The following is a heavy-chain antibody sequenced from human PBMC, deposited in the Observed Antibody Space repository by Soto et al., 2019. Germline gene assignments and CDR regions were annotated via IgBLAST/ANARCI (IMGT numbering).Heavy chain of an antibody. CDR2: ISSSSSNI. CDR1: GFTFSTCS. V-gene: IGHV3-21*02. D-gene: IGHD5-12*01. CDR3: ERDNGYDAATLDY. J-gene: IGHJ4*02. Sequence: EVQLVESGGGLVKPGGSLRLSCAASGFTFSTCSMNWVRQAPGKGLEWVSSISSSSSNIYYADSVKGRFTISRDNAKNSLYLRMNSLRAEDTAVYYCERDNGYDAATLDYWGQGALVTVSS.